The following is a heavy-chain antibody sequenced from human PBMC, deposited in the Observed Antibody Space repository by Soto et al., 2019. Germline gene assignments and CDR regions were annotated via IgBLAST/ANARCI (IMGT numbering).Heavy chain of an antibody. J-gene: IGHJ4*02. CDR2: ISYDGSDK. CDR3: AKALGELAPESYDY. Sequence: QVQLVESGGGVVQPGRSLRLSCAASGFTFSSYAMHWVRQAPGKGLEWVAVISYDGSDKYYADSVKGRFTISRDNSKNTLNLQMNSLRAEATAVYYCAKALGELAPESYDYWGQGTLITVSS. V-gene: IGHV3-30*18. CDR1: GFTFSSYA. D-gene: IGHD3-16*01.